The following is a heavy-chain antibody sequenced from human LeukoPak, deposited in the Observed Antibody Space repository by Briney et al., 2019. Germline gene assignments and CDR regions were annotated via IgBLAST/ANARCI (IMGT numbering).Heavy chain of an antibody. J-gene: IGHJ4*02. CDR2: INSDGSIK. D-gene: IGHD3-16*01. Sequence: GGSLRLSCAASGLTFTNNWMHWVRHAPGKGLVWVSRINSDGSIKSYADSVKGRFTISRDNAKNTVYLQMNSLRPEDTAVYYCATYRFAVMGLGYWGQGTLVTVSS. CDR3: ATYRFAVMGLGY. CDR1: GLTFTNNW. V-gene: IGHV3-74*01.